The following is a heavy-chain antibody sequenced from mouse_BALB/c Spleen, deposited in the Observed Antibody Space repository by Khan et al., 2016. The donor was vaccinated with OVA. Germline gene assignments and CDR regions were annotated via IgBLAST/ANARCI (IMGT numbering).Heavy chain of an antibody. CDR1: GYTFTSYD. CDR2: IYPGDGST. CDR3: ARRNWDGYYFDY. J-gene: IGHJ2*01. Sequence: QVRLQQSGPELVKPGALVKITCKASGYTFTSYDINWVKQRPGQGLEWIGWIYPGDGSTKYKENCKGKGTLTVDKYSSTAHMQVSSMTSANSAIYFCARRNWDGYYFDYWGQGTTLTVSS. D-gene: IGHD4-1*01. V-gene: IGHV1S56*01.